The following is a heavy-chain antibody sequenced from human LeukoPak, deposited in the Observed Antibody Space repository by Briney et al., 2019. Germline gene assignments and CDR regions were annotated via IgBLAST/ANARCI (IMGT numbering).Heavy chain of an antibody. CDR1: GFSVRTTY. J-gene: IGHJ6*04. V-gene: IGHV3-53*01. Sequence: GGSLRLSCAVSGFSVRTTYMSWVRQAPGKGPEWVSVVYTGGGTDYADSVKGRFTISRDNAKNSLYLQMNSLRAEDTAVYYCAELGITMIGGVWGKGTTVTISS. CDR2: VYTGGGT. D-gene: IGHD3-10*02. CDR3: AELGITMIGGV.